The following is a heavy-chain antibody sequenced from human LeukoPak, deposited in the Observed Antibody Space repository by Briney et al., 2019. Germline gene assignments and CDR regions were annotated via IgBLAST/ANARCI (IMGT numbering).Heavy chain of an antibody. Sequence: ASVKVSCKASGYTFTSYAMHWVRQAPGQRLERMGWINAGNGNTKYSQKFQGRVTITRDTSASTAYMGLSSLRSEDTAVYYCARDSLGLLWFGESLCGMDVWRKGTTVTVSS. CDR3: ARDSLGLLWFGESLCGMDV. D-gene: IGHD3-10*01. CDR1: GYTFTSYA. CDR2: INAGNGNT. J-gene: IGHJ6*04. V-gene: IGHV1-3*01.